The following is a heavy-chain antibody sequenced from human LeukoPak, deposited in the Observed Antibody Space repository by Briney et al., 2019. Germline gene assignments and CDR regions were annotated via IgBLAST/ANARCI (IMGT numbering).Heavy chain of an antibody. CDR3: ARSFWFLEWLEGLDWFDP. J-gene: IGHJ5*02. D-gene: IGHD3-3*01. Sequence: ASVKVSCKASGYTFTGYYMHWVRQAPGQGLEWMGWINPNSGGTNYAQKFQGRVTMTRDTSISTAYMELSRLRSDDTAVYYCARSFWFLEWLEGLDWFDPWGQGTLVTVSS. V-gene: IGHV1-2*02. CDR1: GYTFTGYY. CDR2: INPNSGGT.